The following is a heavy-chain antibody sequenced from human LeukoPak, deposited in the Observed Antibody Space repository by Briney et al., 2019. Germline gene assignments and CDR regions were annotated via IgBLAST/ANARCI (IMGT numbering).Heavy chain of an antibody. J-gene: IGHJ4*02. CDR3: ATLLGWSSGWYFGY. V-gene: IGHV4-59*01. CDR2: IYYSGST. Sequence: SETLSLTCTVSGGSISSYYWSWIRQPPGKGLEWIGYIYYSGSTNYNPSLKSRVTISVDTSKNQFSLKLSSVTAADTAVYYCATLLGWSSGWYFGYWSQGTLVTVSS. D-gene: IGHD6-19*01. CDR1: GGSISSYY.